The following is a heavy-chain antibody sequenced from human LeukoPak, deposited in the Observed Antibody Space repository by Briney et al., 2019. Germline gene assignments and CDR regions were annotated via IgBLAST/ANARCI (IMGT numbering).Heavy chain of an antibody. V-gene: IGHV4-59*08. Sequence: SENLSLTCSGSGGSISSLYWSWIRQPPGKGLEGIGYIYYTGSTNYNPSLKSRVTMFVDMSKNQFSLRLSSVTAADTAVYYCARHRAYSSSSPFDYWGQGTLVTVSS. CDR1: GGSISSLY. CDR2: IYYTGST. D-gene: IGHD6-6*01. J-gene: IGHJ4*02. CDR3: ARHRAYSSSSPFDY.